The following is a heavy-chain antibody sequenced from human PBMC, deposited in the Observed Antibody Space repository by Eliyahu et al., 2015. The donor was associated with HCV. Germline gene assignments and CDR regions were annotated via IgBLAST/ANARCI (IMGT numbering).Heavy chain of an antibody. V-gene: IGHV3-21*01. CDR2: ISSSSSYI. CDR1: GFTFSXYS. J-gene: IGHJ4*02. CDR3: ARGDDYYDSSGYYPN. Sequence: EVQLVESGGGLVKPGGSLRLSCAASGFTFSXYSMNWVRQAPGKGLEWVSSISSSSSYIYYADSVKGRFTISRDNAKNSLYLQMNSLRAEDTAVYYCARGDDYYDSSGYYPNWGQGTLVTVSS. D-gene: IGHD3-22*01.